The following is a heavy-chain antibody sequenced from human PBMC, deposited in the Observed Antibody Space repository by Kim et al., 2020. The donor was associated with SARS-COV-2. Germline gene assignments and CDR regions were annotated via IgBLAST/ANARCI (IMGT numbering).Heavy chain of an antibody. CDR3: ARGFTGFGELSHAIDY. D-gene: IGHD3-10*01. CDR2: IYYSGST. J-gene: IGHJ4*02. Sequence: SETLSLTCTVSGGSISSSSYYWGWIRQPPGKGLEWIGSIYYSGSTYYNPSLKSRVTISVDTSKNQFSLKLSSVTAADTAVYYCARGFTGFGELSHAIDYWGQGALVTVSS. CDR1: GGSISSSSYY. V-gene: IGHV4-39*01.